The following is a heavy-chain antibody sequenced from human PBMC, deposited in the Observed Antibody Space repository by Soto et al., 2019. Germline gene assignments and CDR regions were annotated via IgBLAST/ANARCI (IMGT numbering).Heavy chain of an antibody. Sequence: SETLSLTCAVYGGSFSGYYWSWIRQPPGKGLEWIGEINHSGSTNYNPSLKSRVTISVDTSKNQFSLKLGSVTAADTAVYYCARLASLELWLPQAKTPDSRKNYYMDVWGKGTTVTVSS. J-gene: IGHJ6*03. CDR3: ARLASLELWLPQAKTPDSRKNYYMDV. D-gene: IGHD5-18*01. CDR1: GGSFSGYY. V-gene: IGHV4-34*01. CDR2: INHSGST.